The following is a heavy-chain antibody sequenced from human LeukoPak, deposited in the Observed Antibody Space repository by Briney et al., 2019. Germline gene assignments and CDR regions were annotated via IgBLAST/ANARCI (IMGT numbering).Heavy chain of an antibody. Sequence: GGSLRLSCAASGFTFSNIWMTWLRQAPGKGLEWVGRIRSKTAGGTTDYGAPVKGRFTVSRDDSKDTLYLQMNSLKTDDTAVYYCTTSHAVSGSVFDYWGQGTLVTVSS. CDR1: GFTFSNIW. CDR2: IRSKTAGGTT. V-gene: IGHV3-15*01. J-gene: IGHJ4*02. CDR3: TTSHAVSGSVFDY. D-gene: IGHD3-10*01.